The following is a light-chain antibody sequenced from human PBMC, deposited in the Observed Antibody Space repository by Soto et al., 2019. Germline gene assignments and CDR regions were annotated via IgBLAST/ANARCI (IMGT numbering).Light chain of an antibody. CDR3: QQRSNWPPVFT. CDR2: DAS. J-gene: IGKJ3*01. CDR1: QRVSSY. V-gene: IGKV3-11*01. Sequence: EIVLTQSPATLYLSPGERATLSCRASQRVSSYLAWYQQKPGQAPRLLIYDASNRATGIPARFSGSGSGTDFTLTISSLEPEDFAVYYCQQRSNWPPVFTFGPGTKVHIK.